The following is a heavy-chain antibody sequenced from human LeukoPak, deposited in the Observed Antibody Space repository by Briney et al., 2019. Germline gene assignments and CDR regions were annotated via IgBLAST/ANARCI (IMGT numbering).Heavy chain of an antibody. D-gene: IGHD5-24*01. CDR1: GGSVRSGGYY. J-gene: IGHJ3*02. Sequence: SQTLSLTCTVSGGSVRSGGYYWNWIRKHPGKGLEWIGYLDYSGSTNYNPSLKSRISISTDTSKNQISLQLTSLTAADTAEYYCATQRDGYYNDAFDMWGRGTLVIVSS. V-gene: IGHV4-31*03. CDR3: ATQRDGYYNDAFDM. CDR2: LDYSGST.